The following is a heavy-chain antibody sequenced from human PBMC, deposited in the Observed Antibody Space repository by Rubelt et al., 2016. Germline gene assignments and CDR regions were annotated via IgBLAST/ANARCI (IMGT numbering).Heavy chain of an antibody. J-gene: IGHJ2*01. D-gene: IGHD5-12*01. CDR3: ARSYTDYADVHFDL. V-gene: IGHV4-38-2*02. CDR1: GYSISSGFY. Sequence: QAQLLQWGAGLLKPSETLSLTCNVSGYSISSGFYWGWIRQPPGKGLEWIGDIYHGGFTYYNPSLKSRVTISVDTSKNQFCLGVSSVTASDTALYYCARSYTDYADVHFDLWGRGTLVTVSS. CDR2: IYHGGFT.